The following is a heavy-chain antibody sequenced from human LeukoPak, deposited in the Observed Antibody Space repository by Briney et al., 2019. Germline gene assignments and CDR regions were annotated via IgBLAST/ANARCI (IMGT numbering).Heavy chain of an antibody. J-gene: IGHJ4*02. D-gene: IGHD5-12*01. Sequence: GGSLRLXCAASGFTFSSYAMGWVRQAPGKGLEWVSAISGSGGSTYYADSVKGRFTISRDNSKNTLYLQMNSLRAEDTAVYYCAKDRDRVYSGYDPSPFDYWGQGTLVTVSS. CDR1: GFTFSSYA. V-gene: IGHV3-23*01. CDR3: AKDRDRVYSGYDPSPFDY. CDR2: ISGSGGST.